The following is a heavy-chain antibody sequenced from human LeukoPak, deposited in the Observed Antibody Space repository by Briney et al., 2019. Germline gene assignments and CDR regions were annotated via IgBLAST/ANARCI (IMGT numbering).Heavy chain of an antibody. V-gene: IGHV1-69*13. CDR1: GGTFSSYA. Sequence: SVKVSCKASGGTFSSYAISWVRQAPGQGLEWMGGIIPIFGTANYAQKFQGRVTITADESTSTAYMELSSLRSDDTAVYYCAREGEDYYGSGSYYIHGYYFDYWGQGTLVTVSS. D-gene: IGHD3-10*01. CDR3: AREGEDYYGSGSYYIHGYYFDY. J-gene: IGHJ4*02. CDR2: IIPIFGTA.